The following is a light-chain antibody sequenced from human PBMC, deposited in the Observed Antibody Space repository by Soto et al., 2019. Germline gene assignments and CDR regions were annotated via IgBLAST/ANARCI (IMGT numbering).Light chain of an antibody. CDR1: QSIRSY. V-gene: IGKV1-39*01. CDR3: QQSYTTPFT. CDR2: EAS. Sequence: DIQMTQSPSSLSASVGDRVTITCRASQSIRSYLNWYQQKPEKAPELLIYEASSLQSGVPSRFSGSGSGTDFTLTIISLQPEDFATYYCQQSYTTPFTFGPGTKVDIK. J-gene: IGKJ3*01.